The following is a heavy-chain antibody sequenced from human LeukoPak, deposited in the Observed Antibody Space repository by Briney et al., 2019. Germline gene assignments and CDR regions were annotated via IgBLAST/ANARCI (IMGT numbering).Heavy chain of an antibody. CDR3: AREDTGVAFDI. CDR1: RFTFSSYE. V-gene: IGHV3-48*03. CDR2: ISGSGIK. Sequence: GGSLRLSCAASRFTFSSYEMNWVRQAPGKGLEWVSYISGSGIKHYADPVKGRFTISRDNAKNSLYLQMNSLRVEDTAVYYCAREDTGVAFDIWGQGTTVTV. J-gene: IGHJ3*02. D-gene: IGHD2-8*01.